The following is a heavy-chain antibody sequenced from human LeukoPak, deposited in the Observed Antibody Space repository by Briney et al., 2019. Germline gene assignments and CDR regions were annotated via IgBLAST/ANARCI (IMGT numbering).Heavy chain of an antibody. CDR1: GGSISSYY. CDR2: RYYSGST. D-gene: IGHD3-16*01. Sequence: PSETLSPTCSVSGGSISSYYWTWIRQPPGKGLEWIGYRYYSGSTTYNPSPKSRVTISVDTSKSQFSLKLISVTAADTAIYYCARARGDFETDWGQGTLVTVSS. CDR3: ARARGDFETD. V-gene: IGHV4-59*01. J-gene: IGHJ1*01.